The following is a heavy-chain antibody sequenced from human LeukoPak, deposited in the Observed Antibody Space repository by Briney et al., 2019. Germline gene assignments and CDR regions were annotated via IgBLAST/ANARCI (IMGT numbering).Heavy chain of an antibody. Sequence: GGSLRLSCAASGFSLSSYWMTWVRQAPGKGLEWVANIKQDGSEKNYVDSVKGRFTISRDNAKNSLYLQMNSLRAEDTAVYYCARDPRDGYNYGIDHFDYWGQGTLVTVSS. J-gene: IGHJ4*02. D-gene: IGHD5-24*01. CDR1: GFSLSSYW. CDR3: ARDPRDGYNYGIDHFDY. CDR2: IKQDGSEK. V-gene: IGHV3-7*01.